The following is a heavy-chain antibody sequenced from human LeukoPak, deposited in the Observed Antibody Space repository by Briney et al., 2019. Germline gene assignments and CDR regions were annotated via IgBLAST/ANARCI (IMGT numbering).Heavy chain of an antibody. CDR2: INDSGST. J-gene: IGHJ3*02. D-gene: IGHD3-16*01. V-gene: IGHV4-34*01. CDR1: VESFSGYY. Sequence: PSETLSLTCAVYVESFSGYYWSWIRQSPGKGLEWIGDINDSGSTNYNPSLKSRITLSVDTSKNQFSLEVTSVTAADTAVYYCARGGGLYTGNAFDIWGQGTMVTVSS. CDR3: ARGGGLYTGNAFDI.